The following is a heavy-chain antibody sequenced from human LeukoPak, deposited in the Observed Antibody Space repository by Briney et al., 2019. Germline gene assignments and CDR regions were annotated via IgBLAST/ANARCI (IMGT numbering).Heavy chain of an antibody. CDR2: VSYDGSST. CDR1: GFTFSSYG. Sequence: GGSLRLSCAASGFTFSSYGMHWVRQAPGKGLEGVAVVSYDGSSTYYADSVKGRFTISRDNSKNTLYLQMNSLRAEDTAVYYCAKERPTRRYCSGGSCYSRYFDYWGQGTLVTVSS. CDR3: AKERPTRRYCSGGSCYSRYFDY. J-gene: IGHJ4*02. V-gene: IGHV3-30*18. D-gene: IGHD2-15*01.